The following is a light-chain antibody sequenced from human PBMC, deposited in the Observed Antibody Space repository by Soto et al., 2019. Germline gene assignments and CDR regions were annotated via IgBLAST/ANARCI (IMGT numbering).Light chain of an antibody. V-gene: IGLV2-23*01. CDR1: SSNVGTYDL. Sequence: QSVLTQPASVSASPGQSITISCTGTSSNVGTYDLVSWYQHHPDKAPKLIIYEGTKRPSGISSRFSGSKSGNTASLTISGLQAEDDADYYCCYFAAGAALVFGGGTKLTVL. CDR2: EGT. CDR3: CYFAAGAALV. J-gene: IGLJ2*01.